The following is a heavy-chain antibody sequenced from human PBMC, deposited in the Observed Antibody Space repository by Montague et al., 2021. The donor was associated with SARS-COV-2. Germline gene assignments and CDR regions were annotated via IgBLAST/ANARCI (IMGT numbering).Heavy chain of an antibody. J-gene: IGHJ4*02. CDR2: ISYDATTY. Sequence: SLRLACAVSGFTFSSYPMHWVRQAPGKGLEWLAVISYDATTYYHADSVRDRFSISRDDSQSTLYLQMHSLRAEDTAIYYCARDNVRGSPDYLDYWGQGTLVTVSS. CDR1: GFTFSSYP. V-gene: IGHV3-30*04. D-gene: IGHD1-26*01. CDR3: ARDNVRGSPDYLDY.